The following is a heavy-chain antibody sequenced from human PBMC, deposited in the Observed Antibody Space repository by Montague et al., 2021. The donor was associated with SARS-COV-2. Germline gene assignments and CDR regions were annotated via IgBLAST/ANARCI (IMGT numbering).Heavy chain of an antibody. J-gene: IGHJ2*01. V-gene: IGHV4-39*01. CDR2: IYYSGST. D-gene: IGHD2-2*02. CDR3: AGRVVVPAAIGHWYFDL. CDR1: GGSISSSSYY. Sequence: SETLSLTRTLSGGSISSSSYYWGWIRQPPGKGLEWIGSIYYSGSTYYNPSLKSRVTISVDTSKNQFSLKLSSVTAADTAVYYCAGRVVVPAAIGHWYFDLWGRGTLVTVS.